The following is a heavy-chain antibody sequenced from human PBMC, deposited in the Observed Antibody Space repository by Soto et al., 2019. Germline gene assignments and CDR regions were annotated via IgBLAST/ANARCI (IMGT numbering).Heavy chain of an antibody. CDR1: GFSLSRYV. CDR2: LWSNGIKT. V-gene: IGHV3-33*01. Sequence: GGSLRLSCTASGFSLSRYVLHWVRQAPGKGLQWVAGLWSNGIKTSYTDSVKGRFTISRDTSKNMLYLQMNTLGAEDTAVYYCARDLHYWSLLIDHWGQGTLVTVSS. D-gene: IGHD2-8*02. J-gene: IGHJ4*02. CDR3: ARDLHYWSLLIDH.